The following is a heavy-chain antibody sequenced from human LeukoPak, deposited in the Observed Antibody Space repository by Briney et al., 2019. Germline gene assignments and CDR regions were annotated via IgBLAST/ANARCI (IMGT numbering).Heavy chain of an antibody. V-gene: IGHV1-46*01. Sequence: GASVKVSCKASGYTFTGYYVHWVRQAPGQGLEWMGIINPSGGSTSYAQKFQGRVTMTRDTSTSTVYMELSSLRSEDTAVYYCARDVAPAKREPRGAFDIWGQGTMVTVSS. D-gene: IGHD1-26*01. CDR1: GYTFTGYY. CDR3: ARDVAPAKREPRGAFDI. J-gene: IGHJ3*02. CDR2: INPSGGST.